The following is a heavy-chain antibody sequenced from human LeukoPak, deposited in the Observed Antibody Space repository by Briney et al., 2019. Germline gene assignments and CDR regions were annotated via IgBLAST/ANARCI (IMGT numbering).Heavy chain of an antibody. D-gene: IGHD3-3*02. CDR3: ARYDSFFGVVRLGDY. J-gene: IGHJ4*02. Sequence: TSETLSLTCAVYGGSFSGYYWGWIRQPPGKGLEWIGSIYHSGSTYYNPSLKSRVTISVDTSKNQFSLRLSSVTAADTAVYYCARYDSFFGVVRLGDYWGQGTLVTVSS. CDR1: GGSFSGYY. V-gene: IGHV4-38-2*01. CDR2: IYHSGST.